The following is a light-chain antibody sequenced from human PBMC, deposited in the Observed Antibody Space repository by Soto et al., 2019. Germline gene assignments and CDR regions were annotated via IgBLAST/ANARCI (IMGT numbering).Light chain of an antibody. CDR2: DAS. CDR3: QQRSNWPIT. CDR1: QSVSST. J-gene: IGKJ5*01. V-gene: IGKV3-11*01. Sequence: EIVLTQSPATLSLSPGEGATLSCRASQSVSSTLAWYQQKPGQAPRLLIYDASSRATGIPARFSGSGTGTEFTLTISSLGPEEFAVYYCQQRSNWPITFGQGTRLEI.